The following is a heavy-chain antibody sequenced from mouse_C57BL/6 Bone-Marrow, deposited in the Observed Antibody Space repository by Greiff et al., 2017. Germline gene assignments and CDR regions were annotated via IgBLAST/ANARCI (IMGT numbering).Heavy chain of an antibody. D-gene: IGHD2-10*02. V-gene: IGHV1-19*01. Sequence: EVQLQQSGPVLVKPGASVKMSCKASGYTFTDYYMNWVKQSHGKSLEWIGVINPYNGGTSYNQKFKGKATLTVDQSSSTAYMELNSLTSEDSAVYYCAIGGPVWEMDYWGQGTSVTVSS. CDR1: GYTFTDYY. CDR2: INPYNGGT. J-gene: IGHJ4*01. CDR3: AIGGPVWEMDY.